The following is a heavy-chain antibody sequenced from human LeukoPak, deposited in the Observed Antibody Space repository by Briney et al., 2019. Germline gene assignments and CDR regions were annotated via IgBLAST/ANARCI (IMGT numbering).Heavy chain of an antibody. CDR3: AHSRGPFAFDV. CDR2: IYWNDDK. V-gene: IGHV2-5*01. J-gene: IGHJ3*01. Sequence: SGPTLVNPTQTLTLTCSFSGFSVSTTGVRVGWIRQPPGKALEWLAVIYWNDDKRYSPSLSRLTITKDTSKNQVVLTMTNMDPGDTATYFCAHSRGPFAFDVWGQGAMVTVSS. CDR1: GFSVSTTGVR.